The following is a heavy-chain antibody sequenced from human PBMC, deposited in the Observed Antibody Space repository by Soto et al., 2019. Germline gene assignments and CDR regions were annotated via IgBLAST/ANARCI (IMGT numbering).Heavy chain of an antibody. J-gene: IGHJ6*02. CDR3: ARCITMVRGGGIYYYYYGMDV. CDR1: GGTFSSYA. Sequence: QVQLVQSGAEVKKPGSSVKVSCKASGGTFSSYAISWVRQAPGQGLEWMGGIIPIFGTANYAQKFQGRVKITADESTSTAYMEMSRLRSEDTAVYSCARCITMVRGGGIYYYYYGMDVWGQGTTVTVS. V-gene: IGHV1-69*01. CDR2: IIPIFGTA. D-gene: IGHD3-10*01.